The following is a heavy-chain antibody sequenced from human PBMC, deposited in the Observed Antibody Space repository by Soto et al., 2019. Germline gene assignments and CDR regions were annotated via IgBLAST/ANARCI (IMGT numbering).Heavy chain of an antibody. CDR3: ARAMIAAAGFYYYYYGMDV. Sequence: GGSLRLSCAVSGFTFSYYSMNWVRQAPGKGLEWVSYISSSSSTIYYADSVKGRFTISRDNAKNSLYLQMNSLRDEDTAVYYCARAMIAAAGFYYYYYGMDVWGQGTTVTVSS. D-gene: IGHD6-13*01. CDR2: ISSSSSTI. V-gene: IGHV3-48*02. J-gene: IGHJ6*02. CDR1: GFTFSYYS.